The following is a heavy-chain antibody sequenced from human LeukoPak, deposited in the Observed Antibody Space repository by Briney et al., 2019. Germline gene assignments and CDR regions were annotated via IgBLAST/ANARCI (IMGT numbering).Heavy chain of an antibody. CDR2: INHSGST. CDR1: GGSFSGYY. J-gene: IGHJ4*02. Sequence: SETLSLTCAVYGGSFSGYYWSWIRQPPGKGLEWIGEINHSGSTNYNPSLKSRVTISVDTSKNQFSLKLSSVTAADTAVYYCPRAAAGPRYFDYWGQGTLVTGSS. CDR3: PRAAAGPRYFDY. D-gene: IGHD6-13*01. V-gene: IGHV4-34*01.